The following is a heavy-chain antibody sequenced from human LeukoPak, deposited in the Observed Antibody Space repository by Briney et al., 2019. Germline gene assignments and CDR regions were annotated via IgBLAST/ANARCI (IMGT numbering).Heavy chain of an antibody. CDR1: GYTFTGYY. CDR2: MNPNSGNT. CDR3: ARSTAMVVIGY. V-gene: IGHV1-8*02. D-gene: IGHD5-18*01. Sequence: ASVKVSCKASGYTFTGYYMHWVRQAPGQGLEWMGWMNPNSGNTGYAQKFQGRVTMTRNTSISTAYMELSSLRSEDTAVYYCARSTAMVVIGYWGQGTLVTVSS. J-gene: IGHJ4*02.